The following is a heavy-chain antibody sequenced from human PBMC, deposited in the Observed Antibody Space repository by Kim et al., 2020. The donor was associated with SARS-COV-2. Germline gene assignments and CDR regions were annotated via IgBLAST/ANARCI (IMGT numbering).Heavy chain of an antibody. J-gene: IGHJ4*02. D-gene: IGHD2-2*01. CDR3: ARTYCTSTSCAKAPDY. V-gene: IGHV3-11*06. Sequence: SVKGRFPIARDHAKSSLYLQMNSLRAEDTAVYYCARTYCTSTSCAKAPDYWGQGTLVTVSS.